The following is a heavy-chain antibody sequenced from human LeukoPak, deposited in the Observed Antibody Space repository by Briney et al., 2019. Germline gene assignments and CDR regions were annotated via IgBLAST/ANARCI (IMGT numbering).Heavy chain of an antibody. D-gene: IGHD5-18*01. CDR1: GFIVSSNY. Sequence: GGSLRLSCAASGFIVSSNYMSWVRQAPGKGLEWVSVIYSGGSTYYADSVKGRFTISRDNSKNTLYLQMNSLRAEDTAVYHCARGDTAMASKNYYMDVWGKGTTVTVSS. J-gene: IGHJ6*03. CDR3: ARGDTAMASKNYYMDV. V-gene: IGHV3-53*01. CDR2: IYSGGST.